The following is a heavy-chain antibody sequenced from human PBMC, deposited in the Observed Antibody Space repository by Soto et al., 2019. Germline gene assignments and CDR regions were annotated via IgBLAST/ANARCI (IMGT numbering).Heavy chain of an antibody. CDR1: GFTFSSYA. J-gene: IGHJ6*02. CDR2: ITGSGGST. CDR3: ASQTTYYDFWSGSQMDV. Sequence: PGGSLRLSCADSGFTFSSYAMSWVRQAPGKGLEWVSAITGSGGSTYYADSVKGRFTTSRDNSKDTLYLQMNSLRAEDTAVYYCASQTTYYDFWSGSQMDVWGQGTTVPVSS. D-gene: IGHD3-3*01. V-gene: IGHV3-23*01.